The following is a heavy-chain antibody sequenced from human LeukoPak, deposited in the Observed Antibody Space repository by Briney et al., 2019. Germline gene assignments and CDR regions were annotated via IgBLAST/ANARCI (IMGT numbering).Heavy chain of an antibody. CDR3: ARDGVYYDSSGYYSRLLDY. CDR1: GFAFSSYE. Sequence: GGSLRLSYAASGFAFSSYEMNWVRQAPGKGLEWVSYISSSGSTIYYADSVKGRFTISRDNAKNSLYLQMNSLRAEDTAVYYCARDGVYYDSSGYYSRLLDYWGQGTLVTVSS. CDR2: ISSSGSTI. V-gene: IGHV3-48*03. D-gene: IGHD3-22*01. J-gene: IGHJ4*02.